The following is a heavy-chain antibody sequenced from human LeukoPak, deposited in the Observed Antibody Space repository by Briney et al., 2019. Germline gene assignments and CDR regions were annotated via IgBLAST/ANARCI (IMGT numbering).Heavy chain of an antibody. CDR3: ARVGDYVWGSYRYPVEFDY. D-gene: IGHD3-16*02. J-gene: IGHJ4*02. V-gene: IGHV3-48*04. CDR2: ISSSSSTI. Sequence: GGSLRLSCAASGFTFSSYSMNWVRQAPGKGLEWVSYISSSSSTICYADSVKGRFTISRDNAKNSLYLQMNSLRAEDTAVYYCARVGDYVWGSYRYPVEFDYWGQGTLVTVSS. CDR1: GFTFSSYS.